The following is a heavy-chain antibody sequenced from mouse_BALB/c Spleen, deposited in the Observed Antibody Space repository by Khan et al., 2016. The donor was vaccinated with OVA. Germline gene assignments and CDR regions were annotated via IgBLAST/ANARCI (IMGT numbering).Heavy chain of an antibody. V-gene: IGHV1-77*01. Sequence: QVQLKQSGVELARPGASVKLSCKASGYTVTDYYINWVKQRTGQGLEWIGEISPGSGDTYYNEKFKGKATLTADKSSSTVYIQLSSLTAEASAVYFCARRNYFGYTFAYWAQGTLVTVSA. D-gene: IGHD1-2*01. CDR3: ARRNYFGYTFAY. CDR2: ISPGSGDT. J-gene: IGHJ3*01. CDR1: GYTVTDYY.